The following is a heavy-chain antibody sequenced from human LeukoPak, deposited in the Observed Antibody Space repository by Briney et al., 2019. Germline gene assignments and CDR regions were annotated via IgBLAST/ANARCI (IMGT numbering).Heavy chain of an antibody. Sequence: GGSLRLSCAASGFTFSSYEMNWVRQAPGKGLEWVSYISSSGSTIYYADSVKGRFTISRDNAKNSLYLQMNSLRAEDTAVYYCARSYYYGFTPDYWGQGTLVTVSS. V-gene: IGHV3-48*03. D-gene: IGHD3-10*01. CDR1: GFTFSSYE. CDR3: ARSYYYGFTPDY. J-gene: IGHJ4*02. CDR2: ISSSGSTI.